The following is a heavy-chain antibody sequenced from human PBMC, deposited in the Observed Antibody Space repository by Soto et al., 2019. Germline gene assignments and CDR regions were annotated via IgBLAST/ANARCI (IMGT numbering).Heavy chain of an antibody. D-gene: IGHD6-19*01. CDR1: GASISRRY. J-gene: IGHJ4*02. V-gene: IGHV4-59*01. CDR2: IYYSGST. CDR3: ARGGWQWQASFDS. Sequence: SETLSLTCPVCGASISRRYRSWIRQPPGKGLEWIGCIYYSGSTNHNPSLKSRVTISVDTSKRQFSLKLSSVTAADTAVYYCARGGWQWQASFDSWGQGTLVTVSS.